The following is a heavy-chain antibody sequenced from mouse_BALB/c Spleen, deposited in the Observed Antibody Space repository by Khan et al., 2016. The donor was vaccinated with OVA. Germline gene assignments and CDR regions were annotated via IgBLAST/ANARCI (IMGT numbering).Heavy chain of an antibody. CDR3: TRRVLYGTLAY. J-gene: IGHJ3*01. CDR1: GYTFNTFW. CDR2: INPSTGYI. D-gene: IGHD2-10*02. Sequence: QVQLQQSGAELAEPGASVKMSCKASGYTFNTFWIHWIKQRPGQGLEWIGYINPSTGYIEYIQRFKDRATLTTDTSSNTDYMQLSSLTYDDSAVYYCTRRVLYGTLAYWGQGTLVTVSA. V-gene: IGHV1-7*01.